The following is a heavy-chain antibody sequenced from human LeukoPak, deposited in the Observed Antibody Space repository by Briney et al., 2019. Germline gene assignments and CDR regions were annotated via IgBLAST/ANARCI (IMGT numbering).Heavy chain of an antibody. V-gene: IGHV1-3*01. J-gene: IGHJ3*02. Sequence: ASVKVSCKASGYTLTSYAMHWVRQAPGQRLEWMGWINAGNGNTKYSQKFQGRVTITRDTSASTAYMELSSLRSEDTAVYYCARDMGFDLIAVAGNDAFDIWGQGTMVTVSS. D-gene: IGHD6-19*01. CDR3: ARDMGFDLIAVAGNDAFDI. CDR2: INAGNGNT. CDR1: GYTLTSYA.